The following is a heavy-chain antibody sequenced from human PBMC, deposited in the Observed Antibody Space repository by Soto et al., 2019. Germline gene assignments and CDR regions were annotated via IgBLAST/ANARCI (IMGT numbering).Heavy chain of an antibody. J-gene: IGHJ4*02. CDR1: GFTFSSYA. D-gene: IGHD1-26*01. Sequence: QVRLVESWGGVVQPGRSLRLSCAASGFTFSSYAMHWVRQAPGKGLEWVAVISYDGSTTYYADSVKGRFTISRDNSKHTLYLQLNSLRAEDTAVYYCAREMKVGATTTGYFDYWGKGPLVTVSS. CDR3: AREMKVGATTTGYFDY. CDR2: ISYDGSTT. V-gene: IGHV3-30-3*01.